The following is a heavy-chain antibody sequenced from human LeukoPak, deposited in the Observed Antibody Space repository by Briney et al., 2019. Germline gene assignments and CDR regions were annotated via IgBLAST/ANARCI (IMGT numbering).Heavy chain of an antibody. V-gene: IGHV1-3*01. Sequence: ASVKVSCKASGYTFTSYAMHWVRQAPGQRLEWMGWINAGNGNTKYSQKFQGRVTITRDTSASTAYMELSSLRSDDTAVYYCASGIAAAYLFDYWGQGTLVTVSS. CDR1: GYTFTSYA. J-gene: IGHJ4*02. CDR2: INAGNGNT. CDR3: ASGIAAAYLFDY. D-gene: IGHD6-13*01.